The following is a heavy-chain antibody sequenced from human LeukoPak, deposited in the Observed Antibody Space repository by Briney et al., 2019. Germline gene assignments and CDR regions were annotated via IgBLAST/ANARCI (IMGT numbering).Heavy chain of an antibody. J-gene: IGHJ5*02. Sequence: SETLSLTRTVSGGSISSYYWSWIRQPPGKGLEWIGYTYTSGSTNYNPSLKSRVTISVDTSKNQFSLKLSSVTAADTAVYYCARYGRLTGTDLWGQGTLVTVSS. CDR3: ARYGRLTGTDL. CDR2: TYTSGST. CDR1: GGSISSYY. D-gene: IGHD1-7*01. V-gene: IGHV4-4*09.